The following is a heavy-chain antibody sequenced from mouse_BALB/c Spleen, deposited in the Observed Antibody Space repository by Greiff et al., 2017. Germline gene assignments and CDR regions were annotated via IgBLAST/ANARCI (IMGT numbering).Heavy chain of an antibody. Sequence: VKVVESGPGLVAPSQSLSITCTVSGFSLTSYGVHWVRQPPGKGLEWLGVIWAGGSTNYNSALMSRLSISKDNSKSQVFLKMNSLQTDDTAMYYCARERRNYAMDYWGQGTSVTVSS. CDR3: ARERRNYAMDY. D-gene: IGHD2-12*01. J-gene: IGHJ4*01. CDR2: IWAGGST. CDR1: GFSLTSYG. V-gene: IGHV2-9*02.